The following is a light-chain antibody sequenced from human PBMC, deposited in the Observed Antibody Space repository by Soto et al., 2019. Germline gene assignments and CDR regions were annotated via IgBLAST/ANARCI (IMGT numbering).Light chain of an antibody. V-gene: IGLV2-8*01. CDR2: EVV. CDR1: QNDIGVYDF. J-gene: IGLJ1*01. Sequence: QSVLTQPPSASGSPGQSVTISCTGTQNDIGVYDFVSWYQHHPGKAPRLIIYEVVQRPSGVPDRFSGSKSGNTASLTVSGLQAADEADYFCQSYAGSNTYVFGSGTKLTVL. CDR3: QSYAGSNTYV.